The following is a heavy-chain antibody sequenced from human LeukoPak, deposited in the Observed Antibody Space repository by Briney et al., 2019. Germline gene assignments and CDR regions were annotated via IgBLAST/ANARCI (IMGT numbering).Heavy chain of an antibody. D-gene: IGHD2-15*01. CDR3: ARGSSRGPRDAFDF. CDR2: ISPSGAST. V-gene: IGHV1-46*01. J-gene: IGHJ3*01. CDR1: GYTFTSDY. Sequence: ASVKVSCKASGYTFTSDYVHWVRQAPGQGLEWMGIISPSGASTSYAQKFQGRVTMTRDMSTSTVYMELSSLISEDTAVYYCARGSSRGPRDAFDFWGQGTMVTLSS.